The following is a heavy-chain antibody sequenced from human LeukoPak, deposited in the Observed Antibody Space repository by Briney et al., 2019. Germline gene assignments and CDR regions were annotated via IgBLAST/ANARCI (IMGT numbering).Heavy chain of an antibody. CDR2: IYYSGST. J-gene: IGHJ4*02. V-gene: IGHV4-59*08. Sequence: SETLSLTCTVSGGSISSYYWSWIRQPPGKGLEWIGYIYYSGSTNYNPSLKSRVTISVDTSKNQFSLKLSSVTAADTAVYYCARSPGLADLDYWGQGTLVTVSS. CDR3: ARSPGLADLDY. CDR1: GGSISSYY. D-gene: IGHD6-13*01.